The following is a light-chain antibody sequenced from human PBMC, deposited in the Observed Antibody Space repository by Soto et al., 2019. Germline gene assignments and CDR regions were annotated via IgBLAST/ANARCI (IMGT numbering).Light chain of an antibody. Sequence: DIVVTQSPDSLAASLGERATINCQSSQSLFYNSDNKNYLRWYQQKPGQPPKLLIYWASTRESGVPDRFIGAGSGTDFTLTISSLQAEDVAVYYCQQYYDTPLTFGGGTRVKIK. J-gene: IGKJ4*01. CDR2: WAS. V-gene: IGKV4-1*01. CDR3: QQYYDTPLT. CDR1: QSLFYNSDNKNY.